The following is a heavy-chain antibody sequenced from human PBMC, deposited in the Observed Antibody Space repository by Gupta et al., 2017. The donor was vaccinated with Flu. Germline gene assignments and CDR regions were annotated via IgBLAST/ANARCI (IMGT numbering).Heavy chain of an antibody. Sequence: EVQLVESGGGLVQPGGSLRLSCAASGFRFSRDEFNWVRQAPGKGLEWVSYISSSGGAIYYADSVRGRFTISRDNAKSSLHLQMDDLRAEDTAVYYCARSEPYGSGWYFDYWGQGTLVCVSS. V-gene: IGHV3-48*03. CDR3: ARSEPYGSGWYFDY. CDR2: ISSSGGAI. CDR1: GFRFSRDE. D-gene: IGHD6-25*01. J-gene: IGHJ4*02.